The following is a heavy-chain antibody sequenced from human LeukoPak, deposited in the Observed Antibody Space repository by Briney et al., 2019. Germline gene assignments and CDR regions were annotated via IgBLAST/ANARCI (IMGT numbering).Heavy chain of an antibody. CDR3: ARADDSSSGYFDY. J-gene: IGHJ4*02. D-gene: IGHD6-6*01. V-gene: IGHV3-11*04. CDR1: GFTFSDYY. CDR2: ISNSGNTI. Sequence: GGSLSLSCAASGFTFSDYYMSWIRQAPGKGLEWVSYISNSGNTIKYADSMKGRFTISRDNAKNSLYLQMDSLRAEDTAVYYCARADDSSSGYFDYWGQGTLVTVSS.